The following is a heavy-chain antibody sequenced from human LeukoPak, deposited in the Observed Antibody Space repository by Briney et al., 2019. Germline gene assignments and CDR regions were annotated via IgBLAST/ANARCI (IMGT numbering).Heavy chain of an antibody. CDR3: ARDGYHDSSGYYLQFDY. V-gene: IGHV1-18*01. Sequence: GASVKVSCTASGYTFTSYGISWVRQAPGQGLEWMGWISAYNGKTNYGQKFQGRVTMTTDTSTSTAYMELTSLRSDDTAVYYCARDGYHDSSGYYLQFDYWGQGTLVTVSS. CDR2: ISAYNGKT. CDR1: GYTFTSYG. D-gene: IGHD3-22*01. J-gene: IGHJ4*02.